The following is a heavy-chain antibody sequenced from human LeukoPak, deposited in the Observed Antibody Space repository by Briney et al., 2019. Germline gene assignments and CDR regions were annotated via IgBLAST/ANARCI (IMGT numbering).Heavy chain of an antibody. V-gene: IGHV3-23*01. CDR1: GFTFSSYA. J-gene: IGHJ4*02. CDR3: ASKYYYGSGSYGPPDY. Sequence: PGGSLRLSCAASGFTFSSYAMSWVRQVPGKGLEWVSAISGSGGSTYYADSVKGRFTISRDNSKNTLYLQMNSLRAEDTAVYYCASKYYYGSGSYGPPDYWGQGTLVTVSS. CDR2: ISGSGGST. D-gene: IGHD3-10*01.